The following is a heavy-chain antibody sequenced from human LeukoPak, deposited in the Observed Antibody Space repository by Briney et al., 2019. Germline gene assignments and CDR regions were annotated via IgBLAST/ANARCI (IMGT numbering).Heavy chain of an antibody. J-gene: IGHJ4*02. Sequence: GGSLRLSCAASGFTFRNYGMSWVRQAPGKGLEWVSAISGSGGSTYYADSVKGRFTISRDNSKNTLYLQMNSLRAEDTAVYYCAKVYDSSGYYYVDWGQGTLVTVSS. CDR2: ISGSGGST. CDR1: GFTFRNYG. CDR3: AKVYDSSGYYYVD. V-gene: IGHV3-23*01. D-gene: IGHD3-22*01.